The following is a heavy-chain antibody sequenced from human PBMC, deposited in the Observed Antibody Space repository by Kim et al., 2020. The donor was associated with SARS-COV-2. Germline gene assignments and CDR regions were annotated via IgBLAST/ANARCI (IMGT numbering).Heavy chain of an antibody. CDR3: TRGSYDVY. Sequence: GGSLRLSCTGSGFTFGDYGMSWIRQAPGKGLEWVGFIKSKPYGETTEYAASVRGRFTISRDDSKSIAYLHMNSLKTEDTDVYYCTRGSYDVYWGQGTLVTVSS. CDR2: IKSKPYGETT. V-gene: IGHV3-49*03. J-gene: IGHJ4*02. D-gene: IGHD3-16*01. CDR1: GFTFGDYG.